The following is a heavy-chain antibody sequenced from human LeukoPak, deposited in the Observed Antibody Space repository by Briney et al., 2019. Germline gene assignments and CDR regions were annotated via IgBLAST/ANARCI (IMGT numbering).Heavy chain of an antibody. V-gene: IGHV4-59*01. CDR3: ARRLGSGYAEDYYYYGLYV. J-gene: IGHJ6*02. Sequence: SVTLSLTCIVSGGSLTSYYWSWIRLPPGKGLEWIGYIYYTGSTSYNPPLKSRITISVDTSQNLFSLRLSSVTAADTGVYYCARRLGSGYAEDYYYYGLYVWGQGTTVTVSS. CDR2: IYYTGST. CDR1: GGSLTSYY. D-gene: IGHD5-12*01.